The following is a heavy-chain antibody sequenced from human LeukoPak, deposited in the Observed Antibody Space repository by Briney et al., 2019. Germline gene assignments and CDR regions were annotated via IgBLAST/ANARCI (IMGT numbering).Heavy chain of an antibody. CDR3: ARGSPDYDFWSGFFWFDP. D-gene: IGHD3-3*01. V-gene: IGHV1-69*13. J-gene: IGHJ5*02. CDR1: GGTFSSYA. Sequence: SVKVSCKASGGTFSSYAISWVRQAPGQGLEWMGGIIPIFGTANYAQKFQGRVTITADESTSTAYMELSSLRSEDTAVYYCARGSPDYDFWSGFFWFDPWGQGTLVTVSS. CDR2: IIPIFGTA.